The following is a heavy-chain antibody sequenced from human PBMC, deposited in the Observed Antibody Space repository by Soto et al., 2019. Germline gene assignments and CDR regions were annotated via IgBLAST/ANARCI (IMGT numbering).Heavy chain of an antibody. V-gene: IGHV1-3*01. CDR2: INAGNGNT. CDR3: ASNDFWSGNWFDP. D-gene: IGHD3-3*01. J-gene: IGHJ5*02. Sequence: ASVKVSCKASGYTFTSYAMHWVRQAPGQRLEWMGWINAGNGNTKYSQKLQGRVTITRDTSASTAYMELSSLRSDDTAVYYCASNDFWSGNWFDPWGQGTLVTVSS. CDR1: GYTFTSYA.